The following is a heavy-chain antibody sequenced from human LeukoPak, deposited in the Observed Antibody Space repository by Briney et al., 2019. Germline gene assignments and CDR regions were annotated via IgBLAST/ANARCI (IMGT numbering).Heavy chain of an antibody. CDR3: AKDLGYSYDSSGYYYY. CDR2: IYYSGST. CDR1: GGSISSGDYY. J-gene: IGHJ4*02. D-gene: IGHD3-22*01. Sequence: PSQTLSLTCTVSGGSISSGDYYWSWIRQPPGKGLEWIGYIYYSGSTYYNPSLKSRVTISVDTSKNQFSLKLSSVTAADTAVYYCAKDLGYSYDSSGYYYYWGQGTLVTVSS. V-gene: IGHV4-30-4*08.